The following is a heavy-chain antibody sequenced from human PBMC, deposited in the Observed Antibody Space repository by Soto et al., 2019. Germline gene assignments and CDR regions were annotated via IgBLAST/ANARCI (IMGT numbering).Heavy chain of an antibody. Sequence: GGSLRLSCEASGFTFTTCWMTWVRQAPGKGLEWVANINKDGSENFYVDSVKGRFTISRDNAKNSLFLQMNSLRAEDTAVYYCATRPREVNYYGVFDYWGQGALGTVSS. CDR2: INKDGSEN. D-gene: IGHD3-22*01. V-gene: IGHV3-7*03. CDR3: ATRPREVNYYGVFDY. J-gene: IGHJ4*02. CDR1: GFTFTTCW.